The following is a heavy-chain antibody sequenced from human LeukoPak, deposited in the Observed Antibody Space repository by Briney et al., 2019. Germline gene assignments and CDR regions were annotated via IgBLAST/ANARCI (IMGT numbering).Heavy chain of an antibody. CDR3: ARGVKVKYQLPAPGWYFDL. J-gene: IGHJ2*01. Sequence: PSETLSFTCTVSGGSISSYYWSWIRQPPGKGLEWIGYIYYSGSTNYNPSLKSRVTISVDTSKNQFSLKLSSVTAADTAVYYCARGVKVKYQLPAPGWYFDLWGRGTLVTVSS. D-gene: IGHD2-2*01. V-gene: IGHV4-59*01. CDR2: IYYSGST. CDR1: GGSISSYY.